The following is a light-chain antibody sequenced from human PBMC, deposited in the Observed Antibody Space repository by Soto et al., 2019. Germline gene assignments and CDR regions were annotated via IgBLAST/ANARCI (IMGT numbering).Light chain of an antibody. V-gene: IGKV3-11*01. CDR1: QATASL. J-gene: IGKJ3*01. CDR3: QQRSNWIFA. CDR2: DAS. Sequence: ELVLTQSPDTLSLSPGERATLSCRAGQATASLLAWYQQKPGQAPRLLIYDASYRATGVPDRIIGGGSGTYFTLTITSLEPEDFAVCYCQQRSNWIFAFGPGTKVDL.